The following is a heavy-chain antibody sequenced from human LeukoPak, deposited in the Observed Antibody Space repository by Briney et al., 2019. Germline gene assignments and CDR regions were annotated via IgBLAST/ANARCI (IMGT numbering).Heavy chain of an antibody. J-gene: IGHJ4*02. CDR2: IYDTGRS. CDR3: ATCAAFVAEGFDY. CDR1: GHSINSNYY. D-gene: IGHD2-21*01. V-gene: IGHV4-38-2*01. Sequence: PSETLSLTCAVSGHSINSNYYWNRIRQSPGKGLEWIASIYDTGRSYYNPSLRSRVSIWLDISKNQFSLRLTSVTAADTAVYYCATCAAFVAEGFDYWGQGSLVTVSS.